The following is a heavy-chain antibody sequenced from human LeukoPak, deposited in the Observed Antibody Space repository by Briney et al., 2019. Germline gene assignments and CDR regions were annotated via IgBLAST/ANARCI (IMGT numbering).Heavy chain of an antibody. Sequence: GGSLRLSCAASGFTFSSYGMSWVRQAPGKGLEWVSAISGSGGSTYYADSVKGRFTISRDNSKNTLYLQMNSLRAEDTAVYYCAKVDCSSTSCYSDYWGQGTLVTVSS. CDR3: AKVDCSSTSCYSDY. V-gene: IGHV3-23*01. CDR1: GFTFSSYG. D-gene: IGHD2-2*01. J-gene: IGHJ4*02. CDR2: ISGSGGST.